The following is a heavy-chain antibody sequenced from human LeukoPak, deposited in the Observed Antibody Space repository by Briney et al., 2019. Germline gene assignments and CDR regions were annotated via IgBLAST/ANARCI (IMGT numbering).Heavy chain of an antibody. V-gene: IGHV4-39*01. D-gene: IGHD6-25*01. CDR1: GASISSTSHH. CDR2: IYYNGYT. CDR3: ARLEWGSAGSGSFDH. J-gene: IGHJ4*01. Sequence: PSETLSLTCTVSGASISSTSHHWGWIRQPPGKGLEWIGAIYYNGYTYYNPSLRSRVTISVITSKNQFSLKLSSVTAADTAAYYCARLEWGSAGSGSFDHWGHGTLVTVSS.